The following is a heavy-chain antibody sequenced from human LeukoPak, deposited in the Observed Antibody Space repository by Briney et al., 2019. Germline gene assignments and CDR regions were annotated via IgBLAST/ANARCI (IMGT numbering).Heavy chain of an antibody. V-gene: IGHV3-21*01. Sequence: GGSLRLSCAASGFTFSSYSMNWVRQAPGKGLEWVSSISSSSSYIYYADSVKGRFTISRDNAKNTLYLQMNSLRAEDTAVYYCAKAGGSSWNNLDYWGQGTLVTVSS. CDR3: AKAGGSSWNNLDY. CDR2: ISSSSSYI. J-gene: IGHJ4*02. CDR1: GFTFSSYS. D-gene: IGHD6-13*01.